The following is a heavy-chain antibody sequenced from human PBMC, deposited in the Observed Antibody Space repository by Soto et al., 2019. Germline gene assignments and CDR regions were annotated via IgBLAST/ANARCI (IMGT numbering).Heavy chain of an antibody. V-gene: IGHV4-59*01. Sequence: SETLSLTCTVSGGSISSYYWSWIRQPPGKGLEWIGYIYYSGSTNYNPSLKSRVTISVDTSRNQFSLKLSSVTAADTAVYYCARDYGGNSDYWGQGTLVTVSS. CDR3: ARDYGGNSDY. CDR2: IYYSGST. D-gene: IGHD4-17*01. CDR1: GGSISSYY. J-gene: IGHJ4*02.